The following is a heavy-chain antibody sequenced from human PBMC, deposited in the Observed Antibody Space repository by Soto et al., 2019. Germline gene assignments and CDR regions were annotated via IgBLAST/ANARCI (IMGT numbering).Heavy chain of an antibody. Sequence: QVHLVQSGAEVKKPGSSVKVSCKAPGGTFSNHAINWVRQAPGQGLEWMGRIIPILSTTNYAQKVPGRVTMTAEESTSTAYLELSSLKHDDTAVYYCAREVAADGTFREDVFDIWGQGTLVTVSS. CDR3: AREVAADGTFREDVFDI. D-gene: IGHD6-13*01. V-gene: IGHV1-69*12. CDR1: GGTFSNHA. CDR2: IIPILSTT. J-gene: IGHJ3*02.